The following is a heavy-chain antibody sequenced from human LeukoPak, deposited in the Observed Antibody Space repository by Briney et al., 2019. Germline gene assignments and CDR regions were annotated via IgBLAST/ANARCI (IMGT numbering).Heavy chain of an antibody. J-gene: IGHJ4*02. CDR3: ARGWTEMAKIGLDY. CDR1: GYTFTAYD. Sequence: ASVKVSCTASGYTFTAYDINWVRQATGQGLEWMGWMNPKSGNVYYAQKFQGRVTMTSDTSITTAYMELSGLRSEDTAVYYCARGWTEMAKIGLDYWGQGTLVTVSS. V-gene: IGHV1-8*01. D-gene: IGHD5-24*01. CDR2: MNPKSGNV.